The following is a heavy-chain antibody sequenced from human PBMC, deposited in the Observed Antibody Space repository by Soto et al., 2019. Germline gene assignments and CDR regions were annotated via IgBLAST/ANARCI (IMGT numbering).Heavy chain of an antibody. V-gene: IGHV3-53*01. J-gene: IGHJ5*02. CDR3: ARHDWFDP. CDR2: IYSGGST. Sequence: EVQVVESGGGLIQPGGSLRLSCAASGFQVSSHYMSWVRQAPGKGLEWVSVIYSGGSTYYAESVKGRFTISRDNSKNTMYLQMKSVRVGDTAVYYCARHDWFDPWGQGTLVTVSS. CDR1: GFQVSSHY.